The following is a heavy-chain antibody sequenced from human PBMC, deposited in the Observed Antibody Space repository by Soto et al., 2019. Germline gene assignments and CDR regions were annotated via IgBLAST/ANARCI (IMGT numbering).Heavy chain of an antibody. V-gene: IGHV4-59*01. CDR3: AKGAMSGVLGAAAVLRDVFDLYLYFDL. CDR2: IYYSAST. Sequence: QVQLQESGPGLVKPSETLSLTCTVSGGSISTNYWSWIRQPPGKGLEWIGYIYYSASTNYNPSLKSRVTISVDTSKNQFSLKLSSVTAADTAVYYCAKGAMSGVLGAAAVLRDVFDLYLYFDLWGRGTLVTVSS. J-gene: IGHJ2*01. CDR1: GGSISTNY. D-gene: IGHD6-13*01.